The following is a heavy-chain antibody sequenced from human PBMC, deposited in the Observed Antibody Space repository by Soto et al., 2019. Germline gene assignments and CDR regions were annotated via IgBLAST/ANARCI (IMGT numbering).Heavy chain of an antibody. CDR3: AKGALGYCSGGSCFHYYGMDV. CDR2: IKQDGSEK. D-gene: IGHD2-15*01. Sequence: GGSLRLSCAASGFTFSSYWMSRVRQAPGKGLEWVANIKQDGSEKYYVDSVKGRFTISRDNSKNTLYLQMNSLRAEDTAVYYCAKGALGYCSGGSCFHYYGMDVWGQGTTVTVSS. J-gene: IGHJ6*02. V-gene: IGHV3-7*03. CDR1: GFTFSSYW.